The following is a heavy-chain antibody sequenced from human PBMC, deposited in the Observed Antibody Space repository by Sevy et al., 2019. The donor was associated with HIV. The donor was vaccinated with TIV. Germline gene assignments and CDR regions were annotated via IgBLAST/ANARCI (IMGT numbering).Heavy chain of an antibody. V-gene: IGHV3-30-3*01. CDR1: GFTFSSYA. Sequence: GGCLRLSCAASGFTFSSYAMHWVRQAPGKGLEWVAVISYDGSNKYYADSVKGRFTISRDNSKNTLYLQMNSLRAEDTAVYYCARRPLSRFYYYGMDVWGQGTTVTVSS. J-gene: IGHJ6*02. CDR3: ARRPLSRFYYYGMDV. CDR2: ISYDGSNK. D-gene: IGHD6-25*01.